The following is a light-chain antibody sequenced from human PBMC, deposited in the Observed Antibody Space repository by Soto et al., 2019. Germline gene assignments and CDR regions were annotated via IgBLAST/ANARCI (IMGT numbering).Light chain of an antibody. V-gene: IGKV1-5*03. Sequence: DIQMTQSPSTLSASVGDRVTITCRASQSVSNWLAWYQQKPGKVPKLLISKASTLQSGVPSRFSGRGSGTQFTLTIFSLQPDDFATYYCQQYDHYSSFGQGTKLELK. CDR3: QQYDHYSS. J-gene: IGKJ2*01. CDR1: QSVSNW. CDR2: KAS.